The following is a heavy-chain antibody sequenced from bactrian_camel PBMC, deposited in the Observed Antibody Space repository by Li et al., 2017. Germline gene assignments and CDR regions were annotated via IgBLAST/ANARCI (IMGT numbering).Heavy chain of an antibody. J-gene: IGHJ4*01. V-gene: IGHV3S10*01. CDR2: IDSDGYT. CDR1: EFTLRHYY. Sequence: VQLVESGGGLVQPGGSLRLSCTASEFTLRHYYMTWVRQAPGKEREGVATIDSDGYTNYADSVKGRFTISLDNSKNTVALQMNNLTSDDAGMYYCGVGPRNRESCGRYTANFWGQGTQVTVS. CDR3: GVGPRNRESCGRYTANF.